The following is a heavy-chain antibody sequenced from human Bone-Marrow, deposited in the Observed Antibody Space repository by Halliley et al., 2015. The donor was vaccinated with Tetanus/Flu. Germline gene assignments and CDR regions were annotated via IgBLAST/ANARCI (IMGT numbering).Heavy chain of an antibody. D-gene: IGHD2-15*01. V-gene: IGHV4-59*01. CDR3: TRGGGWLTDN. CDR1: GGSLSSYY. CDR2: IHYGGST. J-gene: IGHJ4*02. Sequence: TLSLTCSVSGGSLSSYYWSWVRQTPGKGLEWIAFIHYGGSTNYNPSLKSRVTISVDTSKNQFSLKLTSVTAADSAMYYCTRGGGWLTDNWGQGTLVSVSS.